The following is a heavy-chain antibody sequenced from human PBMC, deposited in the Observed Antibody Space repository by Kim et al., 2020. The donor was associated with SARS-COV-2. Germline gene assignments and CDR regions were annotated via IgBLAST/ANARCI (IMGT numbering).Heavy chain of an antibody. D-gene: IGHD5-12*01. CDR1: GFTFSSYG. J-gene: IGHJ6*02. CDR3: AKDYSGYVLYYYYGMDV. Sequence: GGSLRLSCAASGFTFSSYGMHWVRQAAGKGLEWVAVISYDGSNKYYADSVKGRFTISRDNSKNTLYLQMNSLRAEDTAVYYCAKDYSGYVLYYYYGMDVWGQGSTVAVSS. V-gene: IGHV3-30*18. CDR2: ISYDGSNK.